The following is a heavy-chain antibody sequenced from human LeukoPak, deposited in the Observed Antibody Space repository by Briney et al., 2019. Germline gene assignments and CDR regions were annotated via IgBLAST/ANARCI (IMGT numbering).Heavy chain of an antibody. CDR1: GFTFSSYG. CDR2: IRYDGSNK. Sequence: GGSLRLSCAASGFTFSSYGMHWVRQAPGKGLEWVAFIRYDGSNKYYADSVKGRFTISRDNSKNTLYLQMNSLRAGDTAVYYCAKDKFATPTPDYWGQGTLVTVSS. D-gene: IGHD2-15*01. J-gene: IGHJ4*02. V-gene: IGHV3-30*02. CDR3: AKDKFATPTPDY.